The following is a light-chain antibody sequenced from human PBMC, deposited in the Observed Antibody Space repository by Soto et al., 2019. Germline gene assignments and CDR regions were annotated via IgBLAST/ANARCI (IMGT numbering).Light chain of an antibody. V-gene: IGLV1-40*01. CDR2: DNN. Sequence: QSVLTQPPSVSGAPGQRVTISCTGTSSNIGAGYDVHWYQQLPGTAPKLLIYDNNNRPSGVPDRFSGSKSGTSASLAITGLQAEDEADYYCQSYDSSLSGSTVVGTGTKVTVL. J-gene: IGLJ1*01. CDR3: QSYDSSLSGSTV. CDR1: SSNIGAGYD.